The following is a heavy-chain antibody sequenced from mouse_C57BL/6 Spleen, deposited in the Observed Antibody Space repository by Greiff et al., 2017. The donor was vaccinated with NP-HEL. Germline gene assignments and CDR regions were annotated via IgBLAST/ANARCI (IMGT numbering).Heavy chain of an antibody. D-gene: IGHD1-1*01. CDR2: IYPGSGST. V-gene: IGHV1-55*01. CDR1: GYTFTSYW. CDR3: ARPSRYYGSSWVDY. J-gene: IGHJ2*01. Sequence: VQLQQPGAELVKPGASVKMSCKASGYTFTSYWITWVKQRPGQGLEWIGDIYPGSGSTNYNEKFKSKATLTVDTSSSTAYMQLSSLTSEDSAVYYYARPSRYYGSSWVDYWGQGTPLTVSS.